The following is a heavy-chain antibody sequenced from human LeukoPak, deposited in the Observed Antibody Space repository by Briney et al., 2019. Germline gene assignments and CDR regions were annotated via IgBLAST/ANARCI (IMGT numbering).Heavy chain of an antibody. J-gene: IGHJ6*03. V-gene: IGHV3-23*01. D-gene: IGHD4-11*01. CDR1: GFTFTTVA. CDR3: AKYITVGTNSYYYYMDV. CDR2: IGGTGVST. Sequence: GGSLRLSCAASGFTFTTVAMTWVRQAPGKGLEWVSYIGGTGVSTYYADSVRGRFTISRDNSKNTLFLQMNSLRAEDTAVYYCAKYITVGTNSYYYYMDVWGKGTTVTVSS.